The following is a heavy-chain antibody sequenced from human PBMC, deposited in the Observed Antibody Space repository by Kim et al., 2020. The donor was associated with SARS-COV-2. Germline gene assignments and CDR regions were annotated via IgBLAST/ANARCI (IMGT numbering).Heavy chain of an antibody. Sequence: GGSLRLSCAASGFTFDDYAMHWVRQAPGKGLEWVSLISGDGGSTYYADSVKGRFTISRDNSKNSLYLQMNSLRTEDTALYYCAKDMEASTYDFCSGNPEYYYGMDVWGQGTTVTVPS. CDR2: ISGDGGST. D-gene: IGHD3-3*01. J-gene: IGHJ6*02. V-gene: IGHV3-43*02. CDR1: GFTFDDYA. CDR3: AKDMEASTYDFCSGNPEYYYGMDV.